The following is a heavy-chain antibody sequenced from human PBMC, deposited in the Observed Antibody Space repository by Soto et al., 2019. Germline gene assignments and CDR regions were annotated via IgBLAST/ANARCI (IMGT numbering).Heavy chain of an antibody. Sequence: SETLSLTCAVYGGSFSDYYWSWIRQPPGKGLEWIGEINHSGSTNHNPSLKSRVTISVDTSKNQFSLKLSSVTAADTAVYYCARGRIVAAGPTAYWGQGTLVTVSS. CDR1: GGSFSDYY. J-gene: IGHJ4*02. V-gene: IGHV4-34*01. CDR3: ARGRIVAAGPTAY. D-gene: IGHD6-13*01. CDR2: INHSGST.